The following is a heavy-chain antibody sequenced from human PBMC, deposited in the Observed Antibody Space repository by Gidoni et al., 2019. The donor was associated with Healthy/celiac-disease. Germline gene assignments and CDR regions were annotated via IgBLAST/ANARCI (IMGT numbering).Heavy chain of an antibody. CDR3: AREASIAAAGTGDAFDI. CDR1: GGTFSSYA. CDR2: IIPIFGTA. J-gene: IGHJ3*02. D-gene: IGHD6-13*01. V-gene: IGHV1-69*01. Sequence: QVQLVQSGAEVKKPGSSVKVSCKASGGTFSSYAIRWVRQAPGQGLEWMGGIIPIFGTANYAQKFQGRVTITADESTSTAYMELSSLRSEDTAVYYCAREASIAAAGTGDAFDIWGQGTMVTVSS.